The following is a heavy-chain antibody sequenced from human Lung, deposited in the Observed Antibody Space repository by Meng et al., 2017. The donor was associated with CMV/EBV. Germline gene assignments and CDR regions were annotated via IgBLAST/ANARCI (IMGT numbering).Heavy chain of an antibody. V-gene: IGHV4-4*02. Sequence: GRLQGSGPGLGKPSGTLSLTCGVSGVSISSNIRWTWVRQPPGKGLEWIGDIDDSGSTNYNPSLNSRISISLDKSKNHFSLKVNSVTAADTAVYYCARGKQDAWELLAYWGQGALVTVSS. CDR2: IDDSGST. J-gene: IGHJ4*02. CDR1: GVSISSNIR. D-gene: IGHD1-26*01. CDR3: ARGKQDAWELLAY.